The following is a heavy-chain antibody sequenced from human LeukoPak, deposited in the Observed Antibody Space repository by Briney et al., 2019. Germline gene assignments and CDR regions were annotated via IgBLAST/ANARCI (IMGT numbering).Heavy chain of an antibody. D-gene: IGHD3-22*01. Sequence: SETLSLTCTVSGGSISNYYWNWIRQPPGKGLGWIGYIYYSGTTNYNPSLKSRVSMSVDTSKNQFSLKLSSVTAADTAVYYCARGGGSGYSFDSGAVVGSWFDPWGQGTLVTVSS. CDR2: IYYSGTT. CDR3: ARGGGSGYSFDSGAVVGSWFDP. V-gene: IGHV4-59*01. CDR1: GGSISNYY. J-gene: IGHJ5*02.